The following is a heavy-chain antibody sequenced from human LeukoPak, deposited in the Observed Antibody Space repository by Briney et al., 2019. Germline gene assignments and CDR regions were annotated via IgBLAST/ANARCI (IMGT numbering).Heavy chain of an antibody. J-gene: IGHJ6*02. D-gene: IGHD3-3*01. CDR1: GFTFSSYA. CDR2: IYSGGST. Sequence: PGGSLRLSCAASGFTFSSYAMHWVRQAPGKGLEWVAVIYSGGSTYYADSTKGRFTISRDNSKNTLYIQMNSLRAEDTAVYYCARDGPHYDLDYYYGMDVWGQGTTVTVSS. CDR3: ARDGPHYDLDYYYGMDV. V-gene: IGHV3-53*01.